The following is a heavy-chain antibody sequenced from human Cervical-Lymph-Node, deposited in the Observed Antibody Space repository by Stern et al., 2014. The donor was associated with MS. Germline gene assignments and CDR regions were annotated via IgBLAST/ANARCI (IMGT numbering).Heavy chain of an antibody. CDR1: GCSISSGSHY. V-gene: IGHV4-31*03. CDR3: ARVMGHLDTIGYDS. CDR2: IYYGGNT. J-gene: IGHJ4*02. D-gene: IGHD3/OR15-3a*01. Sequence: QLQLQESGPGLVKPSQTLSLTCTVSGCSISSGSHYLSWIRQHPGKGLEWIGFIYYGGNTRYNPSLKSRLTISLDTSNSQVALHLITVTAADTAVYYWARVMGHLDTIGYDSWGQGTLVTVSS.